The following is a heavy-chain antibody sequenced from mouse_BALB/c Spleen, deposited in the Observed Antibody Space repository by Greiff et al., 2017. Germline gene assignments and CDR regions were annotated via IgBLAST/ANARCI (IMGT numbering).Heavy chain of an antibody. CDR1: GYSITSDYA. CDR2: ISYSGST. Sequence: EVKLQESGPGLVKPSQSLSLTCTVTGYSITSDYAWNWIRQFPGNKLEWMGYISYSGSTSYNPSLKSRISITRDTSKNQFFLQLNSVTTEDTATYYCARNRYDPAWFAYWGQGTLVTVSA. D-gene: IGHD2-14*01. V-gene: IGHV3-2*02. J-gene: IGHJ3*01. CDR3: ARNRYDPAWFAY.